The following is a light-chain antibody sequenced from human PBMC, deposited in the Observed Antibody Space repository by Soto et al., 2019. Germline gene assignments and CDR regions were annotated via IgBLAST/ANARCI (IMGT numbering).Light chain of an antibody. CDR3: HQYNNDPFT. V-gene: IGKV1-33*01. J-gene: IGKJ3*01. CDR2: DAS. Sequence: DIQMTQSPSSLSASVGDTITITCRASQDISNSLNWYQLRPGEAPKLLIYDASNLAPGVPSRFSGSGSGTHFTFTVSSLQTEDIATYYCHQYNNDPFTFGPGTKVDLK. CDR1: QDISNS.